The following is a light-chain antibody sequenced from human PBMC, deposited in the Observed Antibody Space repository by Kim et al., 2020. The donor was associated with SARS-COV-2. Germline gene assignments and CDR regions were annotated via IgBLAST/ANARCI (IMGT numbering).Light chain of an antibody. Sequence: DIVMIQSPDSLAVSLGERAAINCKSSQSLLLTSNNKNYLAWYQQKPGQPPRLLFYWASTRESGVPARFTASGSGTDFTLTISTLQAEDVALYFCHQYSTHPWTFGRGTKVDIK. J-gene: IGKJ1*01. CDR2: WAS. V-gene: IGKV4-1*01. CDR1: QSLLLTSNNKNY. CDR3: HQYSTHPWT.